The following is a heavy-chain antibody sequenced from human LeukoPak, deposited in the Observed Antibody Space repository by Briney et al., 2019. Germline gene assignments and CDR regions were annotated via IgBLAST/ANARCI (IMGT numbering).Heavy chain of an antibody. Sequence: PGGSLRLSCAASGFTFSSYSMNWVRQAPGKGLEWVSCISSASGYKYYADSVKGRFTISRDNAEKSLYLQMSSLRAEDTAVYYCAKASGSGSYYNDFDYWGQGTLVTVSS. V-gene: IGHV3-21*01. CDR1: GFTFSSYS. D-gene: IGHD3-10*01. J-gene: IGHJ4*02. CDR2: ISSASGYK. CDR3: AKASGSGSYYNDFDY.